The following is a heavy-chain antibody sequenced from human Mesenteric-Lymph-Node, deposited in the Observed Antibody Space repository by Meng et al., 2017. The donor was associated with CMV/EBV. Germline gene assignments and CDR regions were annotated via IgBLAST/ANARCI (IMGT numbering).Heavy chain of an antibody. D-gene: IGHD6-6*01. CDR3: AKDPYSNSGYFDY. V-gene: IGHV3-64*02. CDR1: GFTFSSYA. Sequence: AASGFTFSSYAMHWVRQAQGKGLEYVSAISSNGGSTYYADSVKGRFTISRDNSKNTLYLQMGSLRAEDMAVYYCAKDPYSNSGYFDYWGQGTLVTVSS. J-gene: IGHJ4*03. CDR2: ISSNGGST.